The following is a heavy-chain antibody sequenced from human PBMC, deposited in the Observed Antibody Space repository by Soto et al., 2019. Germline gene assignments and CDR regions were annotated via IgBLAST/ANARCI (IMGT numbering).Heavy chain of an antibody. V-gene: IGHV3-48*02. CDR2: ISSSSSTI. CDR3: ARGEKRGLPYSNSAHVWYYGMDV. Sequence: PGGSLRLSCAASGFTFSSYSMNWVRQAPGKELERVSYISSSSSTIYYAESVKGRFTISRDNAKNSLYLQMNSLRDEDTAVYYCARGEKRGLPYSNSAHVWYYGMDVWGQGTTVTVSS. CDR1: GFTFSSYS. D-gene: IGHD4-4*01. J-gene: IGHJ6*02.